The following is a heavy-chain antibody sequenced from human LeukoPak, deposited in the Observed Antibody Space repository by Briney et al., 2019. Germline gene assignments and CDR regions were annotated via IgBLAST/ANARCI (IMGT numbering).Heavy chain of an antibody. J-gene: IGHJ4*02. V-gene: IGHV3-53*01. CDR1: GFTVSSNY. Sequence: PSGGSLRLSCASSGFTVSSNYMSSVRQAPGKGLEWVSAIYSGGSTYYADSVKGRFTISRDNSKNTLYLQMNSLRAEDTAVYYCAREAGYCSSTSCYGVIVYWGQGTLVTVSS. D-gene: IGHD2-2*01. CDR3: AREAGYCSSTSCYGVIVY. CDR2: IYSGGST.